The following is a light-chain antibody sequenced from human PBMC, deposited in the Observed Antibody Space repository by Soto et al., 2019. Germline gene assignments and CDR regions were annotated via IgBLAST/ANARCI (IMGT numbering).Light chain of an antibody. Sequence: QSVLTQPPSVSGAPGQRVTISCTGSNSNIGAGYDVHWYQQLPGTAPKLLIYNNNQRPSGVPDQISGSKSGTSASLAISGLQSDDEADYYCASWDDSLNGGVFGGGTKLTVL. CDR3: ASWDDSLNGGV. V-gene: IGLV1-40*01. CDR2: NNN. CDR1: NSNIGAGYD. J-gene: IGLJ3*02.